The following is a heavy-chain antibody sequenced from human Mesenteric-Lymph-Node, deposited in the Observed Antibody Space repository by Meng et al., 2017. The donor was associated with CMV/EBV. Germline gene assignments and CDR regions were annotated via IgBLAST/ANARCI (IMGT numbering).Heavy chain of an antibody. V-gene: IGHV4-31*02. CDR1: INRGDAD. CDR3: ARDTGDRLAAAGSSWFDP. D-gene: IGHD6-13*01. J-gene: IGHJ5*02. CDR2: RYDSGST. Sequence: INRGDADWSGIRKDGWRGREWKAKRYDSGSTEENPPFKSRITISTDTSKNKFSPKLTYGKAAHTAMYYSARDTGDRLAAAGSSWFDPWGQGTLVTVSS.